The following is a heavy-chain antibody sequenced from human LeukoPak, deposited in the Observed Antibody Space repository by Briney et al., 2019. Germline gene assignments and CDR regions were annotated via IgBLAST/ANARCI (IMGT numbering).Heavy chain of an antibody. V-gene: IGHV4-34*01. Sequence: SETLSLTCAVYGGSFSGYYWSWIRQPPGKGLEGIGEMNDSGSTNYNPSLKSRVPISVATSKNQFSLSLSSVTAADTAVYYCARKDYSKAIDYWGQGTLVTVSS. CDR1: GGSFSGYY. CDR3: ARKDYSKAIDY. D-gene: IGHD4-11*01. J-gene: IGHJ4*02. CDR2: MNDSGST.